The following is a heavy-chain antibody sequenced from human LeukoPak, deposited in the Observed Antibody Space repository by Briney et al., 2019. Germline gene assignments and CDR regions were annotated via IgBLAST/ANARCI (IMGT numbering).Heavy chain of an antibody. D-gene: IGHD4-23*01. V-gene: IGHV3-30-3*01. CDR3: ASSVYGGRWGLYYFDD. CDR1: RFTFSSYA. CDR2: ISYDGSNK. J-gene: IGHJ4*02. Sequence: GGSLRLSRAASRFTFSSYAMQWVRQAPGKGLEGGAVISYDGSNKYYADSVKGRFTTSRDNSKNTLYLQMKSLRAEDTAVYYCASSVYGGRWGLYYFDDWGQGTLVTVSS.